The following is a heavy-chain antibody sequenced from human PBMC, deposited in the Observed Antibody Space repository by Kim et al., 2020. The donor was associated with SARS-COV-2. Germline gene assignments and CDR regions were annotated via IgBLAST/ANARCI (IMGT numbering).Heavy chain of an antibody. CDR2: INSDGSST. CDR1: GFTFSSYW. J-gene: IGHJ6*02. Sequence: GGSLRLSCAASGFTFSSYWMHWVRQAPGKGLVWVSRINSDGSSTSYADSVKGRFTISRDNAKNTLYLQMNSLRAEDTAVYYCARETSSFDWLVSYGMDVWSQGTTVTVSS. CDR3: ARETSSFDWLVSYGMDV. V-gene: IGHV3-74*01. D-gene: IGHD3-9*01.